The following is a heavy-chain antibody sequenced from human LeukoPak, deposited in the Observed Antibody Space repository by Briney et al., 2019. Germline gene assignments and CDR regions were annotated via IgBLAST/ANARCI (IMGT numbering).Heavy chain of an antibody. CDR2: IKQDGSAK. V-gene: IGHV3-7*01. CDR3: AKYPGVGAAGPYSYYDY. D-gene: IGHD6-13*01. Sequence: PGGSLRLSCAASGFTFTDYWMSWVRQAPGKGLEWVANIKQDGSAKNYVDFVKGRFTISRDNAKNSLYLQMNSLRVEDTAVYYCAKYPGVGAAGPYSYYDYWGQGTLVTVST. J-gene: IGHJ4*02. CDR1: GFTFTDYW.